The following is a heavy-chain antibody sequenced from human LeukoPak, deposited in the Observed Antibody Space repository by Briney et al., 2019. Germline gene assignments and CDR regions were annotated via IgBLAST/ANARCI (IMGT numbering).Heavy chain of an antibody. CDR2: INPSGGSI. CDR3: ARDPPGDADFDY. Sequence: ASVKVSCKASGYAFTSYYMHWVRQAPGQGLEWMGIINPSGGSISYAQKFQGRVTLTTDTSTSTAYMELRSLRSDDTAVYYCARDPPGDADFDYWGQGTLVTVSS. CDR1: GYAFTSYY. D-gene: IGHD3-16*01. V-gene: IGHV1-46*01. J-gene: IGHJ4*02.